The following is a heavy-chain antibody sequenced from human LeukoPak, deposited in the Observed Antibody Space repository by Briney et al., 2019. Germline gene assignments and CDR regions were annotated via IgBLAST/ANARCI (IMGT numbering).Heavy chain of an antibody. V-gene: IGHV3-30*04. CDR3: ARVCRVSIYPRYMDV. CDR2: ISDDGRDT. Sequence: SGGSLRLSCAASGFTFSTFPMNWVRQTPDKGLEWVAVISDDGRDTYNADSVEGRFTISRDNSKNTLYLQINCLSPEQTVVVYCARVCRVSIYPRYMDVWGKGTTATVSS. D-gene: IGHD2-2*02. J-gene: IGHJ6*03. CDR1: GFTFSTFP.